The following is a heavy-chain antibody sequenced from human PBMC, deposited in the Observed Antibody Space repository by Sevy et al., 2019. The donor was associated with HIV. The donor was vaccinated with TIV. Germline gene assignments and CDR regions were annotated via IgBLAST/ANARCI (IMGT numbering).Heavy chain of an antibody. V-gene: IGHV4-59*01. J-gene: IGHJ6*02. CDR2: IYYSGRT. Sequence: SETLSLTCTVSGGSISSYYWSWIRQPPGKGLEWIGYIYYSGRTNYNPSLKSRVTISVDTSKNQLALKLSSVTAADTAVYYCARVSLVDTAMVDYYGMDVWGQGTTVTVSS. CDR3: ARVSLVDTAMVDYYGMDV. CDR1: GGSISSYY. D-gene: IGHD5-18*01.